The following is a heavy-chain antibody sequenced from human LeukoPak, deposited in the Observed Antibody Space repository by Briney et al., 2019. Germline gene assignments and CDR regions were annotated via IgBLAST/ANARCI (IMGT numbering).Heavy chain of an antibody. CDR2: IYHSGST. D-gene: IGHD2-15*01. J-gene: IGHJ3*02. CDR3: ARGPRGRLAAFDI. V-gene: IGHV4-30-2*01. CDR1: GGSISSGGYS. Sequence: SQTLSLTCAVSGGSISSGGYSWSWIRQPPGKGLEWIGYIYHSGSTYYNPSLKSRVTISVDTSKNQFSLKLSSVTAADTAVYYCARGPRGRLAAFDIWGQGTMVTVSS.